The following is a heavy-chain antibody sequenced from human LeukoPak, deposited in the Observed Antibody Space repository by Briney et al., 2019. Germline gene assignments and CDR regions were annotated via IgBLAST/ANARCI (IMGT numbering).Heavy chain of an antibody. CDR1: GFTFSSYA. CDR2: ISGSGGTT. D-gene: IGHD4-23*01. V-gene: IGHV3-23*01. CDR3: AKEMKEDGGKIVDAFDI. Sequence: PGGSLRLSCAASGFTFSSYAMSWVRQAPRKGLEWASAISGSGGTTYYADSVKGRFTISRDNSKNTLYLQMNSLRAEDTAVYYCAKEMKEDGGKIVDAFDIWGQGTMVTVSS. J-gene: IGHJ3*02.